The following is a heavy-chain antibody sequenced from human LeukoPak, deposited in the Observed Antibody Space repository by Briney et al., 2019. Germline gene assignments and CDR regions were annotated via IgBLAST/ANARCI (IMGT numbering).Heavy chain of an antibody. J-gene: IGHJ4*02. D-gene: IGHD1-26*01. CDR2: IDWDDDK. Sequence: SGPTLVNPTQTLTLTCTFSGFSLSTSGMCVSWIRQPPGKALEWLARIDWDDDKFYSTSLKTRLTISKDTSKNQVVLTMTNMDPVDTATYYCARMGRGSYCFDYWGQGTLVTVSS. V-gene: IGHV2-70*17. CDR1: GFSLSTSGMC. CDR3: ARMGRGSYCFDY.